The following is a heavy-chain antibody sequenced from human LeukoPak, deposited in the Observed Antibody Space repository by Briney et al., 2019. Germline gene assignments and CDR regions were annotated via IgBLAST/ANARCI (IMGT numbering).Heavy chain of an antibody. Sequence: PGGSLRLSCAASGFTFSSYEMNWVRQAPGKGLEWVSYISSSSSTIYYADSVKGRFTISRGNAKNSLYLQMNSLRAEDTAVYYCARDGIYMDVWGKGTTVTVSS. CDR1: GFTFSSYE. J-gene: IGHJ6*03. CDR3: ARDGIYMDV. CDR2: ISSSSSTI. V-gene: IGHV3-48*03. D-gene: IGHD1-26*01.